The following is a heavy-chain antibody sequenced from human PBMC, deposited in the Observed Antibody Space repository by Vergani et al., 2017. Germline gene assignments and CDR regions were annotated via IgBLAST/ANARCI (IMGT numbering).Heavy chain of an antibody. CDR1: GGSISSGSYY. D-gene: IGHD1-26*01. V-gene: IGHV4-39*07. CDR2: INHSGST. J-gene: IGHJ4*02. CDR3: ARGGGEYSGSYYDDY. Sequence: QVQLQESGPGLVKPSQTLSLTCTVSGGSISSGSYYWSWIRQPPGKGLEWIGEINHSGSTNYNPSLKSRVTISVDTSKNQFSLKLSSVTAADTAVYYCARGGGEYSGSYYDDYWGQGTLVTVSS.